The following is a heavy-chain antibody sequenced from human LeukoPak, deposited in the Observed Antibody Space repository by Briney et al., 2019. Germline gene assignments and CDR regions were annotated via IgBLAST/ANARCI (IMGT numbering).Heavy chain of an antibody. J-gene: IGHJ4*02. V-gene: IGHV4-59*01. CDR1: GGSISGYY. D-gene: IGHD5-18*01. CDR2: IYSTGST. Sequence: SETLSLTCTVSGGSISGYYWSWVRQSPEKGLESIGFIYSTGSTSYNPSLRSRVTISVDTSKNQFSLKLSSVTAADTALYYCARENGYRYDYWGQGTLVTVSS. CDR3: ARENGYRYDY.